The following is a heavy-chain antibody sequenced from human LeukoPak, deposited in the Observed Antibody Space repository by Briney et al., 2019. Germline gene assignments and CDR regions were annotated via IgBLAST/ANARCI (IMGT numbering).Heavy chain of an antibody. CDR2: MNPNSGRT. Sequence: ASVKVSCKASGYTLTSYDINWVRQATGQGLEWMGWMNPNSGRTGYAQKFRDRISITRNTSISTAYMELSSLTSEDTGVHYCTRETSSRYFDFWGQGTLVTVSS. J-gene: IGHJ4*02. V-gene: IGHV1-8*01. CDR1: GYTLTSYD. CDR3: TRETSSRYFDF.